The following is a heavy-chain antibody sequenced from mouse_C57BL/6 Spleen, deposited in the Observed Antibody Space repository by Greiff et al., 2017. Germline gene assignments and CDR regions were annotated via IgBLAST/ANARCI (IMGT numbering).Heavy chain of an antibody. CDR2: ISGGGGNT. CDR3: ASPYPPFAY. CDR1: GFTFSSYT. J-gene: IGHJ3*01. Sequence: EVQLVESGGGLVKPGGSLKLSCAASGFTFSSYTMSWVRQTPEKRLEWVATISGGGGNTYYPDSVKGRFTISRDNAKNTLYLQMSSLRSDDTALYYCASPYPPFAYWGQGTLVTVSA. V-gene: IGHV5-9*01.